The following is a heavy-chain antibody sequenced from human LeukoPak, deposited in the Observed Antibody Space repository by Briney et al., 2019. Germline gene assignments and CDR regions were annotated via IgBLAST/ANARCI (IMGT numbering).Heavy chain of an antibody. CDR1: GYSFTDFY. Sequence: ASVKLSCKASGYSFTDFYMHWVRQAPGQGLEWMGWIIPNSGGTNYAQKFQGRVTMTRDTSISTAYMELSRLRSDDTAIYYCARGGILTGYHWWGQGTLVTVSS. CDR3: ARGGILTGYHW. V-gene: IGHV1-2*02. D-gene: IGHD3-9*01. CDR2: IIPNSGGT. J-gene: IGHJ4*02.